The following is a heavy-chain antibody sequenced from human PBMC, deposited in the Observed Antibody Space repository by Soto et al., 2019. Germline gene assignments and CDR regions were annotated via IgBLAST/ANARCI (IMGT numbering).Heavy chain of an antibody. Sequence: ASVKVSCKXSGDTFASFGFSWVRQAPGQGLEWLGWISAYNGNTHYAQKVRDRVTLTTDTSTNTAYVELRSLTSDDTAVYYCARDQESITDRILQYWGQGTRVTVSS. V-gene: IGHV1-18*01. D-gene: IGHD3-10*01. CDR3: ARDQESITDRILQY. CDR1: GDTFASFG. CDR2: ISAYNGNT. J-gene: IGHJ4*02.